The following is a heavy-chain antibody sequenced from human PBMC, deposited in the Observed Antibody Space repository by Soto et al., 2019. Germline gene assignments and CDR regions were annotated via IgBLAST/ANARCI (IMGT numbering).Heavy chain of an antibody. V-gene: IGHV4-34*01. CDR2: INHRGST. Sequence: QVQLQQWGAGLLKPSETLSLTCGVYGGSFSGYYWSWIRQPPGKGLEWIGTINHRGSTNYNPSLNSRVTISVDPSKNQLSLQLTSVTAADTAVYYCARGRPAYTRFDPWGQGTLVTVSS. CDR3: ARGRPAYTRFDP. CDR1: GGSFSGYY. J-gene: IGHJ5*02. D-gene: IGHD1-1*01.